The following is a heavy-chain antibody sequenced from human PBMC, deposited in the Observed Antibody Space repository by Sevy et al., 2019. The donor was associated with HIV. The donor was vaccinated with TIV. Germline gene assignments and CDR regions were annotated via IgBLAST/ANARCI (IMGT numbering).Heavy chain of an antibody. CDR3: ANLGPYYDSSGYYSAFDI. Sequence: GGSLRLSCAASGFTFSTYWMHWVRQAPGKGLVWVSRINSDGNYRSYVESVEGRFTISRDNAQNTLFLQMSSLRVEDTAVYYGANLGPYYDSSGYYSAFDIWGQGTMVTVSS. CDR2: INSDGNYR. CDR1: GFTFSTYW. J-gene: IGHJ3*02. D-gene: IGHD3-22*01. V-gene: IGHV3-74*01.